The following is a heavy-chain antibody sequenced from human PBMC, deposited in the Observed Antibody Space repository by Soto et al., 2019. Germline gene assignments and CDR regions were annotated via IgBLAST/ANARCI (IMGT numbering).Heavy chain of an antibody. Sequence: SETLSLTCTVSGGSISSYYWSWIRQPPGKGLEWIGYIYYSGSTNYNPSLKSRVTISVDTSKNQFSLKLSSVTAADTAVYYCARDRGVDILTGYTYYFGYWGQGTLVTVSS. V-gene: IGHV4-59*01. CDR3: ARDRGVDILTGYTYYFGY. CDR1: GGSISSYY. J-gene: IGHJ4*02. CDR2: IYYSGST. D-gene: IGHD3-9*01.